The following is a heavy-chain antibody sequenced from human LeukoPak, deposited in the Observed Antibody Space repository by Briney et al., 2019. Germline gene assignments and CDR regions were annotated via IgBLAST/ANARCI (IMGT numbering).Heavy chain of an antibody. D-gene: IGHD1-7*01. Sequence: GGSLRLSCAASGFILSSYSMNWVRQAPGKGLEWVSCISSSSSYIYYADSVKGRFTISRDNAKNSLYLQMNSLRVEDTAVYYCARAHNWKYGTFDYWGQGTLVTVSS. V-gene: IGHV3-21*01. CDR2: ISSSSSYI. CDR1: GFILSSYS. CDR3: ARAHNWKYGTFDY. J-gene: IGHJ4*02.